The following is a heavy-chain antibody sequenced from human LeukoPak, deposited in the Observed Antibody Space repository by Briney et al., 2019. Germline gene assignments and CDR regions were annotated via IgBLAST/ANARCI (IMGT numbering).Heavy chain of an antibody. D-gene: IGHD3-22*01. CDR2: ISSNGGAT. CDR3: AKGSYYYDSTGYSPAPGD. CDR1: GFTFSNYA. J-gene: IGHJ4*02. V-gene: IGHV3-64*04. Sequence: PGGSLRLSCSASGFTFSNYAMHWVRQAPGKGLEYVSTISSNGGATSYADSVKGRFTISRDNSKNTLHLQMNSLRAEDTAVYFCAKGSYYYDSTGYSPAPGDWGQGTLVTVSS.